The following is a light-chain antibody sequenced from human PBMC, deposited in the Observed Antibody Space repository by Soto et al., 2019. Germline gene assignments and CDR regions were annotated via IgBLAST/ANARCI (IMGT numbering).Light chain of an antibody. V-gene: IGKV3-20*01. Sequence: VLTQSPGTLSLSPGERAILSCRARQIVDNRYVAWYQHKPGQAPRLLIFAASSRATDIPDRFSGSGSGTDFTLTISRLEPEDCAVYYCQQYDNSLWTFGQGTKVDIK. CDR2: AAS. CDR1: QIVDNRY. CDR3: QQYDNSLWT. J-gene: IGKJ1*01.